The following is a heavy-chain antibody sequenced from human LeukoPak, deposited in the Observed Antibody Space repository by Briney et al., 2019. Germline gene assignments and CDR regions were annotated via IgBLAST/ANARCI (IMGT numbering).Heavy chain of an antibody. J-gene: IGHJ3*02. V-gene: IGHV3-21*01. D-gene: IGHD3-10*01. CDR2: ISSSSSYI. Sequence: GGSLRLSCAASGFTFSSYSMNWVRQAPGKGLEWVSSISSSSSYIYYADSVKGRCTISRDNAKNSLYLQMNSLRAEDTAVYYCARDIWFGIDAFDIWGQGTMVTVSS. CDR1: GFTFSSYS. CDR3: ARDIWFGIDAFDI.